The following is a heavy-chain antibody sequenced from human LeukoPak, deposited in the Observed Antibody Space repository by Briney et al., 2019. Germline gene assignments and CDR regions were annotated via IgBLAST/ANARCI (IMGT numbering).Heavy chain of an antibody. CDR1: GFTFSSYG. J-gene: IGHJ4*02. CDR2: ISYDGSNK. V-gene: IGHV3-30*18. Sequence: GGSLRLSCAASGFTFSSYGMHWVRQAPGKGLEWVAVISYDGSNKYYADSVKGRFTISRDNSKDTLYLQMNSLRDEDTAVCYCAKRPSDYGDYVTYFDYWGQGTLVTVSS. D-gene: IGHD4-17*01. CDR3: AKRPSDYGDYVTYFDY.